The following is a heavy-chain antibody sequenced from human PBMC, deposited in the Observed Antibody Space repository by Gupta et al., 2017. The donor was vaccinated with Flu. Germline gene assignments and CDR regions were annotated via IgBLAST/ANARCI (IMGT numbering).Heavy chain of an antibody. V-gene: IGHV3-23*01. CDR3: ARGWDWFDP. J-gene: IGHJ5*02. D-gene: IGHD1-26*01. Sequence: MTWVRQSPGKGLEWVSAISGSGTSTYYTDSVKGRAIISRDNSENTLLLQINTLRVEDTAFYYCARGWDWFDPWGQGTLVTISS. CDR2: ISGSGTST.